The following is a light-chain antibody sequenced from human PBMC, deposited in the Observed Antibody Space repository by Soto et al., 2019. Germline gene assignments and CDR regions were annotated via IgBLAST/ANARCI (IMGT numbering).Light chain of an antibody. Sequence: QFVLTQPPSASGSPGQSVTISCTGTSSDVGGYNYVSWYQQHPGKAPKLMIYEVSKRPSGVPDRFSGSKSGNTASLTVSGLQAEDEADYYCATWDDSLSGHYVFGTGTKVTVL. CDR1: SSDVGGYNY. V-gene: IGLV2-8*01. CDR3: ATWDDSLSGHYV. CDR2: EVS. J-gene: IGLJ1*01.